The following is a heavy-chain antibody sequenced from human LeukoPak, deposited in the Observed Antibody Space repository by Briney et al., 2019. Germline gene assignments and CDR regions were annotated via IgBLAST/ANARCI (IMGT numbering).Heavy chain of an antibody. D-gene: IGHD3-9*01. CDR2: ISAYTGNT. J-gene: IGHJ4*02. CDR3: ARDKEHYDILTGIPSDY. V-gene: IGHV1-18*04. Sequence: GASVKVSCKASGHTFTSYYMHWVRQAPGQGLEWMGWISAYTGNTNYAQKLQGRVTMTTDTSTSTAYMELRSLRSDDTAVYYCARDKEHYDILTGIPSDYWGQGTLVTVSS. CDR1: GHTFTSYY.